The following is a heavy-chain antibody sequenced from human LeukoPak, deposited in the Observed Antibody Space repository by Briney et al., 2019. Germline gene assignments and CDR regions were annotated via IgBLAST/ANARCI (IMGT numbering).Heavy chain of an antibody. D-gene: IGHD2-15*01. V-gene: IGHV4-34*01. Sequence: PSETLSLTCAVYGGSLSGYYWSWIRQPPGKGLEWIGEINHSGSTNYNPSLKSRVTISVDTSKNQFSLKLSSVTAADTAVYYCASGSVVVAATGNWFDPWGQGTLVTVSS. CDR2: INHSGST. CDR1: GGSLSGYY. CDR3: ASGSVVVAATGNWFDP. J-gene: IGHJ5*02.